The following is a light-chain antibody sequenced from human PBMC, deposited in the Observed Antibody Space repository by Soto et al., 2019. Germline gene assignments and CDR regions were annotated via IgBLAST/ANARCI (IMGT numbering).Light chain of an antibody. V-gene: IGLV2-8*01. CDR1: SSDVGVYNS. J-gene: IGLJ1*01. CDR2: DVS. Sequence: QSVLTQPPSASGSPGQSVTISCTGTSSDVGVYNSVSWYQQHPAQAPKLMIYDVSKRPSGVPDRFSGSKSGNTASQTVSGLQAEDEADYYCSSYAGTHIVFGTGTKLTVL. CDR3: SSYAGTHIV.